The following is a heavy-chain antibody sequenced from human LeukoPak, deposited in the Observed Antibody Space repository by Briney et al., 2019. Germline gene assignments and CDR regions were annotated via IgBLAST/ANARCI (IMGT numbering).Heavy chain of an antibody. CDR1: GYSISSGYY. Sequence: PSETLSLTCAVSGYSISSGYYWSWIRQPPGKGLEWIGYIYYSGSTNYNPSLKSRVTISVDTSKNQFSLKLSSVTAADTAVYYCASYAYYDILTGYRYFDYWGQGTLVTVSS. D-gene: IGHD3-9*01. CDR3: ASYAYYDILTGYRYFDY. CDR2: IYYSGST. J-gene: IGHJ4*02. V-gene: IGHV4-61*01.